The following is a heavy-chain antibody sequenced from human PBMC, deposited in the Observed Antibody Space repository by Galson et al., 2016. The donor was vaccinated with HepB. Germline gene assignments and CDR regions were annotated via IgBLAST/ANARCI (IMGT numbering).Heavy chain of an antibody. D-gene: IGHD6-6*01. CDR3: ARDDSSSSYYYYGLDV. J-gene: IGHJ6*02. CDR2: ISSSSSYT. V-gene: IGHV3-11*06. Sequence: SLRLSCAASGFTFSDYHMSWIRQAPGKGLEWVSHISSSSSYTNYADSVEGRFTISRDNAKNSLYPQMNNLRAEDTAVFYCARDDSSSSYYYYGLDVWGQGTMVTASS. CDR1: GFTFSDYH.